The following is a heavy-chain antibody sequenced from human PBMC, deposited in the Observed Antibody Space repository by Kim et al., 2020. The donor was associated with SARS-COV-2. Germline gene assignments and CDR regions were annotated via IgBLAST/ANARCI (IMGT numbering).Heavy chain of an antibody. V-gene: IGHV4-31*03. Sequence: SETLSLSCTVSGGSISSGGYYWSWIRQHPGKGLEWIGYIYYSGSTYYNPSLKSRVTISVDTSKNQFSLKLSSVTAADTAVYYCAREADIVVVPAAPKGTRGYMDVWGKGTTVTVSS. CDR3: AREADIVVVPAAPKGTRGYMDV. J-gene: IGHJ6*03. CDR1: GGSISSGGYY. CDR2: IYYSGST. D-gene: IGHD2-2*01.